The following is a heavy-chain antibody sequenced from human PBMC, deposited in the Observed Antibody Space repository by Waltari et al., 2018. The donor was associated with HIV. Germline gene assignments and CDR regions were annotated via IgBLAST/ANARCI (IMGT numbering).Heavy chain of an antibody. D-gene: IGHD3-16*02. CDR1: GGTFSRFA. J-gene: IGHJ3*02. V-gene: IGHV1-18*01. Sequence: QVQLVQSGAEVKKTGSSVKVSCKASGGTFSRFAISWVRQAPGQGLGWMGWISAYNGNTNYAQKLQGRVTMTTDTSTSTAYMELRSLRSDDTAVYYCARDPVMITFGGVIVPLAFDIWGQGTMVTVSS. CDR3: ARDPVMITFGGVIVPLAFDI. CDR2: ISAYNGNT.